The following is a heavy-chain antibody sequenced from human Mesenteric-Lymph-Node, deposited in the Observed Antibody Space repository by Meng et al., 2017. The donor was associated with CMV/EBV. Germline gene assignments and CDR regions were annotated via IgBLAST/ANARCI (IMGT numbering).Heavy chain of an antibody. V-gene: IGHV4-34*01. CDR1: GGSFSCYY. CDR3: ARGSSYDILTGYFDY. Sequence: GQFPQEGAGPVKPSETLSVTFAVYGGSFSCYYWNWIRQSTEKGLEWIGEINHSGSTTYNPSFMSRIIISVDTSTNQISLNMSSVTAADTAVYYCARGSSYDILTGYFDYWGQGALVTVSS. CDR2: INHSGST. J-gene: IGHJ4*02. D-gene: IGHD3-9*01.